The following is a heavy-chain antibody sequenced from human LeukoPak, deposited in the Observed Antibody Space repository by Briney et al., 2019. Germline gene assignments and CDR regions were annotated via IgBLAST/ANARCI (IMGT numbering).Heavy chain of an antibody. D-gene: IGHD2-15*01. CDR2: INPNSGGT. J-gene: IGHJ4*02. CDR1: GYTFTGYY. Sequence: GASVKVSCKASGYTFTGYYMHWVRQAPGQGLEWMGWINPNSGGTNYAQKFQGRVTMTRDTSISTAYMELSRLRSDDTAVYYCARGGGYCSGGSCYSVYWGQGTLVTVSS. V-gene: IGHV1-2*02. CDR3: ARGGGYCSGGSCYSVY.